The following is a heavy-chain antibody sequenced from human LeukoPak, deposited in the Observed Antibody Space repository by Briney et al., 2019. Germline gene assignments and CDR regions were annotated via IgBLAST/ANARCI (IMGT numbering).Heavy chain of an antibody. CDR2: MYQSGST. Sequence: SETLSLTCTVSGGSISSYYWSWIRQPPGKGLEWIGSMYQSGSTYYNPSLESRVTISEDTSKKQFSLNLSTVTAADTAVYYCATASNTNYYYYMDVWGKGTTVTVSS. CDR1: GGSISSYY. D-gene: IGHD3-3*01. CDR3: ATASNTNYYYYMDV. J-gene: IGHJ6*03. V-gene: IGHV4-59*08.